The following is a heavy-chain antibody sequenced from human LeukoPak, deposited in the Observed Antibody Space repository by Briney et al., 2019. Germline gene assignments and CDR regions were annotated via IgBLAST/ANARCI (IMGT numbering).Heavy chain of an antibody. CDR3: AKAHHPYSGSYCFDY. CDR2: ISYDGSNK. V-gene: IGHV3-30*18. CDR1: GFTFSSYG. D-gene: IGHD1-26*01. J-gene: IGHJ4*02. Sequence: SLRLSCAASGFTFSSYGMHWVRQAPGKGLEWVAVISYDGSNKYFADSVKDRFTVSRDNSKNTLYLQVNSLRAEDTVVYYCAKAHHPYSGSYCFDYWGQGTLVTVSS.